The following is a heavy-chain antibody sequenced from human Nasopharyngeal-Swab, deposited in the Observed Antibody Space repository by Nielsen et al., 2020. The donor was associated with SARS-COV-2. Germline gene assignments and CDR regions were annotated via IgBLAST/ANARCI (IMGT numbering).Heavy chain of an antibody. CDR2: ISYDGSNK. CDR1: GFTFSSYG. CDR3: ATSPMYSSGWWEGKNYFDY. Sequence: GFLRLSCSASGFTFSSYGIHLVRQAPGKGLEWVAVISYDGSNKYHADSVKGRFTISRDNSKNPLYLQMNSLRAEDTAVYYCATSPMYSSGWWEGKNYFDYWGQGTLVTVSS. J-gene: IGHJ4*02. V-gene: IGHV3-30*03. D-gene: IGHD6-19*01.